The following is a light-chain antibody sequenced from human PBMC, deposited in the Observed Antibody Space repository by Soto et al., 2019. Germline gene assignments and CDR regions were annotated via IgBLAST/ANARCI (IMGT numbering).Light chain of an antibody. CDR2: KAS. CDR1: QSISSW. J-gene: IGKJ1*01. CDR3: QQYNSYWT. Sequence: DIQITQSPSTLSSSVGERFTITSRASQSISSWLAWYQQKPGKAPKLLIYKASSLESGVPSRFSGSGSGTEFTLTISSLQPDDFATYYCQQYNSYWTFGQGTKVDI. V-gene: IGKV1-5*03.